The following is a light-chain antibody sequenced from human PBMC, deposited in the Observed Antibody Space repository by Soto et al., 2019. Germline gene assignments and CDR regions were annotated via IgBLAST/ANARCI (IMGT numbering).Light chain of an antibody. CDR3: PQRSNWPPLT. CDR2: DAS. CDR1: QSVSSY. J-gene: IGKJ4*01. V-gene: IGKV3-11*01. Sequence: EIVLTQSPATLSLSPGERATLSCRASQSVSSYLAWYQQKRGQAPRLLIYDASNSATGIPARFSGSGSGTDFTLTISSLEPEDFAVYYCPQRSNWPPLTFGGGTKVEIK.